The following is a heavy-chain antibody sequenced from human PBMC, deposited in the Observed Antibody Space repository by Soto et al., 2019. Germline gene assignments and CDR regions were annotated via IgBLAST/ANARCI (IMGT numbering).Heavy chain of an antibody. CDR2: IKQDGSEK. CDR3: ARDRMGYYDFWSGSDSCFDY. D-gene: IGHD3-3*01. V-gene: IGHV3-7*01. CDR1: GFTFSSYW. Sequence: PGGSLRLSCAASGFTFSSYWMSWVRQAPGKGLEWVANIKQDGSEKYYVDSVKGRFTISRDNAKNSLYLQMNSLRAEDTAVYYCARDRMGYYDFWSGSDSCFDYWGQGTLVTVSS. J-gene: IGHJ4*02.